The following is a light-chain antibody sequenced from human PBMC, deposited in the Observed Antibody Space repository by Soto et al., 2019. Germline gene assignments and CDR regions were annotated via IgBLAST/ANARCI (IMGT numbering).Light chain of an antibody. V-gene: IGKV3-20*01. CDR1: QSFSSSY. Sequence: EIVLTQSPGTLSFSPGESATLSCRASQSFSSSYLAWYQQKPGQAPRLLIYGASSRATGIPDRFSGSGSGTDFTLTISRLEPEDFAVYYCQQYGSSPCTFGPGTKVDIK. J-gene: IGKJ3*01. CDR2: GAS. CDR3: QQYGSSPCT.